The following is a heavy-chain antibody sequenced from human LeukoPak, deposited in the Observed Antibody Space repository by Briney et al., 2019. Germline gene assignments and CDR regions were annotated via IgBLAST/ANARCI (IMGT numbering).Heavy chain of an antibody. V-gene: IGHV4-59*01. CDR3: ARGLSSNYYYYYYMDV. CDR1: GGSISSYY. Sequence: SETLSLTCTVSGGSISSYYWSWIRQPPGKGLEWIGYIYYSGSTNYNPSLKSRVTISVDTSENQFSLKLSSVTAADTAVYYCARGLSSNYYYYYYMDVWGKGTTVTISS. CDR2: IYYSGST. J-gene: IGHJ6*03.